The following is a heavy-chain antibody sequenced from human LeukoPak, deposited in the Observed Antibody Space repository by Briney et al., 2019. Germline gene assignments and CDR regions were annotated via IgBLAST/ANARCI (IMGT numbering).Heavy chain of an antibody. CDR2: INPNSGGT. CDR1: GYTFTGYY. CDR3: ARFLLWFGESRYYMDV. Sequence: ASVKVSCKASGYTFTGYYMHWVRQAPGQGLEWMGWINPNSGGTNYAQKFQGRVTMTRDTSISTAYMELSSLRSEDTAVYYCARFLLWFGESRYYMDVWGKGTTVTVSS. V-gene: IGHV1-2*02. J-gene: IGHJ6*03. D-gene: IGHD3-10*01.